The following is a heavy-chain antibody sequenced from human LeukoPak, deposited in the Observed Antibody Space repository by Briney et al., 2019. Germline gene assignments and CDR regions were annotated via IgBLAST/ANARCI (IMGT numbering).Heavy chain of an antibody. CDR1: GFTFSSYS. J-gene: IGHJ4*02. CDR2: ISASGGST. Sequence: HPGGSLRLSCAASGFTFSSYSMMWVRQAPGKGLEWVSAISASGGSTYYADSVKGRFTISRDNSKNTLYLQMNSLRAEDTAVYYCAKGIAVAVNYFDYWGQGTLVTVSS. CDR3: AKGIAVAVNYFDY. D-gene: IGHD6-19*01. V-gene: IGHV3-23*01.